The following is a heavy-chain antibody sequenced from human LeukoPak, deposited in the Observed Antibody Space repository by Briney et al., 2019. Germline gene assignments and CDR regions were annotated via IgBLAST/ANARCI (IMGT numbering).Heavy chain of an antibody. CDR1: GYTFTIYG. D-gene: IGHD4-23*01. J-gene: IGHJ4*02. Sequence: ASVKVSCKASGYTFTIYGITWMRQAPGQGLEWMGWISAYNGNTNYAQKVQGRVTMTTDTSTSTAYMDLRSMRSDDTAVYYCARGESTTVVTPGDYWGQGTLVTVSS. V-gene: IGHV1-18*01. CDR3: ARGESTTVVTPGDY. CDR2: ISAYNGNT.